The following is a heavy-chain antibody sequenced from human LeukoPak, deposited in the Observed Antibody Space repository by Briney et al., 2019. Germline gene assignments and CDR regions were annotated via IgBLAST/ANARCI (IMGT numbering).Heavy chain of an antibody. J-gene: IGHJ4*02. CDR3: ARDPLSVYCGGDCYSPAYFDY. Sequence: PGRSLRLSCAASGFTFSSYAMHWVRQAPGKGLEWVAVIPYDGSNKYYADSVKGRFTISRDNSKNTLYLQMNSLRAEDTAVYYCARDPLSVYCGGDCYSPAYFDYWGQGTLVTVSS. CDR1: GFTFSSYA. V-gene: IGHV3-30*04. D-gene: IGHD2-21*02. CDR2: IPYDGSNK.